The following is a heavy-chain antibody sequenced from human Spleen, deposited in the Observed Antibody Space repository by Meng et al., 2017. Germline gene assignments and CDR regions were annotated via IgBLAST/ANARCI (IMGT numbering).Heavy chain of an antibody. D-gene: IGHD3-22*01. V-gene: IGHV3-15*01. CDR2: IKSETDGGTT. J-gene: IGHJ4*02. CDR1: GFTFSNAW. CDR3: QWLSTHPPDC. Sequence: EVHVGESGGGLVKPGESLRLSCAVSGFTFSNAWMSSVRQAPGKGLEWVGRIKSETDGGTTDYAAPVRDRFTISRDDSKNILYLQMNSLETEDTAVYYCQWLSTHPPDCWGQGTLVTVSS.